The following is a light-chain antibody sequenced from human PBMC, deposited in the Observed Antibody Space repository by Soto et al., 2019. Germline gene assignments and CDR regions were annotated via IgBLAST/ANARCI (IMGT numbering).Light chain of an antibody. V-gene: IGKV1-5*03. J-gene: IGKJ1*01. Sequence: DIQMTQSPSTLSASVGDTVTITCRAGQGISRWLAWYQQKPGRAPNLLIYEASTLESGVPSRFSGSGSGTEFTLTISSLHPYDFATYYCHHYDTYSWTFGQGTKVEMK. CDR1: QGISRW. CDR3: HHYDTYSWT. CDR2: EAS.